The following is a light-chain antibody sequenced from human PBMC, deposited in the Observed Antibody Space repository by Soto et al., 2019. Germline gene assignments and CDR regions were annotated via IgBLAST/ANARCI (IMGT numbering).Light chain of an antibody. Sequence: VLTQSPGTLSLSPGERATLSCRASQSVSNNYLAWYRQKPGQAPRLLIYDASTSDPGIPGRFSGSGSGTDFTPTIGRLEPEDFAVYYYQQYGKSPPNTFGQGTKLEI. J-gene: IGKJ2*01. CDR3: QQYGKSPPNT. V-gene: IGKV3-20*01. CDR1: QSVSNNY. CDR2: DAS.